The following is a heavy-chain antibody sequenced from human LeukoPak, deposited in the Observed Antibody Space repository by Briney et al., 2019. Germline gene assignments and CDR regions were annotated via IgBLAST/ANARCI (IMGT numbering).Heavy chain of an antibody. Sequence: SETLSLTCTVSGGSLSSYYWSWIRQPPGKGLEWIGYIYYSGSTNYNPSLKSRVTISVDTSTNQFSLKLSSVTAADTAVYYCARLGPGYSYGIDYWGQGTLVTVSS. V-gene: IGHV4-59*08. CDR2: IYYSGST. CDR3: ARLGPGYSYGIDY. J-gene: IGHJ4*02. CDR1: GGSLSSYY. D-gene: IGHD5-18*01.